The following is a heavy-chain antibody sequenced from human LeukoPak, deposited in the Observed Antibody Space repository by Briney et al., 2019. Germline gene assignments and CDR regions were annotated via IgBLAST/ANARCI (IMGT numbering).Heavy chain of an antibody. D-gene: IGHD6-19*01. CDR3: AKGDSSGWFGNYFDY. CDR2: ISGSGGST. CDR1: GFTFSSYA. V-gene: IGHV3-23*01. J-gene: IGHJ4*02. Sequence: PGGSLRLSCAASGFTFSSYAMSWVRQAPGKGLEWVSAISGSGGSTYYADSVKGRFTISRDNSKNTLYLQMNSLRAEDTAVYYCAKGDSSGWFGNYFDYWGQGTLVTVSS.